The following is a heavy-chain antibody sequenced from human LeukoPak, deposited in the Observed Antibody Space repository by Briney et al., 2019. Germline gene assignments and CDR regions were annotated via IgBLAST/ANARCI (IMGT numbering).Heavy chain of an antibody. CDR3: GRVGYSGYGRTDFDY. D-gene: IGHD5-12*01. V-gene: IGHV3-21*01. CDR2: ISSNSRYI. Sequence: GGSLRLSCAASGFTFSSYAMNWVRQAPGKGLEWVSSISSNSRYIYQADSVKGRFTISRDNAKNSLYLQTNNLRAEDTAVYYCGRVGYSGYGRTDFDYWGQGTLVTVSS. J-gene: IGHJ4*02. CDR1: GFTFSSYA.